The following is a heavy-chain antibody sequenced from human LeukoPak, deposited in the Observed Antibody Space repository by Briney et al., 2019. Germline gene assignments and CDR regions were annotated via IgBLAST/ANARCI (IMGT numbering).Heavy chain of an antibody. J-gene: IGHJ5*02. CDR2: IYYSGST. CDR1: GGSFSGYY. V-gene: IGHV4-34*01. CDR3: ARHRPYSSSWTNWFDP. D-gene: IGHD6-13*01. Sequence: PSETLSLTGAVYGGSFSGYYWSWIRQPPGKGLEWIGSIYYSGSTYYNPSLKSRVTISVDTSKNQFSLKLSSVTAADTAVYYCARHRPYSSSWTNWFDPWGQGTLVTVSS.